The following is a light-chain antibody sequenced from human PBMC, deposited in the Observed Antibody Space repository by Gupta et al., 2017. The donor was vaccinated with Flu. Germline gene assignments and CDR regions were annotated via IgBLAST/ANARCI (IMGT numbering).Light chain of an antibody. Sequence: QSVLTQPPSVSGAPGQRVTISCTGSSSNIGAGHNVHWYQHLPGAAPKLLIYANNNRPSGVPDRFSGSKSGTSASLTISGLQPEDEADYYCQSYDNTLDSLLFGGRTKLTVL. CDR1: SSNIGAGHN. CDR2: ANN. V-gene: IGLV1-40*01. CDR3: QSYDNTLDSLL. J-gene: IGLJ3*02.